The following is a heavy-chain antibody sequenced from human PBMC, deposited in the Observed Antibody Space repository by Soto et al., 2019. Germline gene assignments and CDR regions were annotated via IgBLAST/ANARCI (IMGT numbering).Heavy chain of an antibody. CDR2: INHSGST. D-gene: IGHD6-13*01. CDR3: ARQLADSCSWFSYYFDY. V-gene: IGHV4-34*01. Sequence: QVQLQQWGAGLLKPSETLSLTCAVYGGSFSGYYWSWIRQPPGKGLEWIGEINHSGSTNYNPSLKSRVTISVDTSKNQFSLKLSSVTAADTAVYYCARQLADSCSWFSYYFDYWGQGTLVTVSS. CDR1: GGSFSGYY. J-gene: IGHJ4*02.